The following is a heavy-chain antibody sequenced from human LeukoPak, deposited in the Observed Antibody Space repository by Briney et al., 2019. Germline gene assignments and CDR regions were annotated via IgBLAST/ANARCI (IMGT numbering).Heavy chain of an antibody. CDR2: ISGSGGST. V-gene: IGHV3-23*01. CDR1: GFTFSSYA. J-gene: IGHJ4*02. CDR3: ASHPIRTADY. Sequence: GRSLRISCAASGFTFSSYAMTWVRQAPGRGLEWVSGISGSGGSTYYADSVKGRSTISRDNSKNTLYLQMNSLRAEDTAVYYCASHPIRTADYWGQGTLVTVSS. D-gene: IGHD5-24*01.